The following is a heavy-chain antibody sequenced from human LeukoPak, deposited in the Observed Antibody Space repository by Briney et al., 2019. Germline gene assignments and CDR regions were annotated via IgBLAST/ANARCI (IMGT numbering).Heavy chain of an antibody. CDR1: GGSVTSTNW. Sequence: SETLSLTCDVSGGSVTSTNWWTWVRQPPGKGLEWIGGVHLDGRTNYNPSLKSRLIMSVDLPENHISLKLTSVTAADTAVYYCARGEAVVIIVVVTAVDYWGQGTLVTVSS. D-gene: IGHD2-21*02. CDR2: VHLDGRT. V-gene: IGHV4-4*02. CDR3: ARGEAVVIIVVVTAVDY. J-gene: IGHJ4*02.